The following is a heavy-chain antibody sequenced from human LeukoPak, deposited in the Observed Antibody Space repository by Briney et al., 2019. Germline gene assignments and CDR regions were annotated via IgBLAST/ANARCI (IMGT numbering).Heavy chain of an antibody. V-gene: IGHV1-2*02. CDR3: GRDSRPIFEWQQLGGDY. J-gene: IGHJ4*02. CDR2: INPNSGGT. Sequence: RASVKVSCKASGYTFTGYYMHWVRQAPGQGLEWMGWINPNSGGTNYAQKFQGRVTMTRDTSISTAHMELSRLRSDDTAVYSCGRDSRPIFEWQQLGGDYWGQGTLVTVSS. CDR1: GYTFTGYY. D-gene: IGHD6-13*01.